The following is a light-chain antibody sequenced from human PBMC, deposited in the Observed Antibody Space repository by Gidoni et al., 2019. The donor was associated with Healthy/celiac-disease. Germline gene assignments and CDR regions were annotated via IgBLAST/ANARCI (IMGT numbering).Light chain of an antibody. V-gene: IGKV1-39*01. Sequence: IQTTQSPSSLSASVGNRVTITCRASQSSISYLNWYQHKPGKAPKLLIYAASSLQSGVPSRFSGSGAGTDYTLTISSLQPEEFATYYSQQSYSTLSITFGQGTRLEIK. CDR3: QQSYSTLSIT. CDR1: QSSISY. CDR2: AAS. J-gene: IGKJ5*01.